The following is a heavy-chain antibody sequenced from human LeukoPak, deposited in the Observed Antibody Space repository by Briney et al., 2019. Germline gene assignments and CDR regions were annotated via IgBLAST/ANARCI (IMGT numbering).Heavy chain of an antibody. D-gene: IGHD2/OR15-2a*01. CDR2: IYPGDSQT. V-gene: IGHV5-51*01. CDR3: ASPTSRSGPGDVFNI. CDR1: TYSFSNYW. J-gene: IGHJ4*02. Sequence: GESLKISCKGSTYSFSNYWIGWVRQMPGKGLEWMGIIYPGDSQTRYSPSFQGQVTISVDKSISTAYLHWSSLKASDTAMYFCASPTSRSGPGDVFNIWGQGTQVTVFS.